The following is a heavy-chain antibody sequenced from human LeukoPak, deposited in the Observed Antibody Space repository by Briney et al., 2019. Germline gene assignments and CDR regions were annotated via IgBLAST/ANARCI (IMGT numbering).Heavy chain of an antibody. V-gene: IGHV1-2*02. D-gene: IGHD6-19*01. CDR1: GNTFIGNY. CDR3: VTRSYTSGWPT. J-gene: IGHJ5*02. Sequence: GASVKVSCKASGNTFIGNYIHWVRQARGQGLEWMGWINPNSGGANYAQRFQGRVTMTRDTSVTTAFLDLDRLTSDDTAAYYCVTRSYTSGWPTWGQGTLVTVPS. CDR2: INPNSGGA.